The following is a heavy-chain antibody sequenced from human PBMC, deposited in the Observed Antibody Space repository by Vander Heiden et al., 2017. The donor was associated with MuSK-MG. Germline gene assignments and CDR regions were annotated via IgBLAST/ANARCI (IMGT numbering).Heavy chain of an antibody. Sequence: EVQLLESGGGLVQPGGSLRLSCAASGFTFSINAMTWVRPAPGKGLEWVSVITAGGDNTYYTDSVKGRFTISRDNSKNTLYLQMTSLRAEDTAVYYCAKNNWGYSDYWGQGTLVTVSS. CDR2: ITAGGDNT. J-gene: IGHJ4*02. D-gene: IGHD7-27*01. CDR3: AKNNWGYSDY. CDR1: GFTFSINA. V-gene: IGHV3-23*01.